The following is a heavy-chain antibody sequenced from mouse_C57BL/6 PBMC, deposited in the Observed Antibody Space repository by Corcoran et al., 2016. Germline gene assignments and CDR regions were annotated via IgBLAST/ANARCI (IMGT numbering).Heavy chain of an antibody. D-gene: IGHD2-12*01. CDR2: INTYSGVP. J-gene: IGHJ1*03. Sequence: QIQLVQSGPELKKPGETVKISCKASGYTFTTYGMSWVKQAPGKGLKWMGWINTYSGVPTYADDFKGRFAFSLETSASTAYLQINNLKNEDTATYFCERHSPSYWYFDVWGTGTTVTVSS. CDR1: GYTFTTYG. CDR3: ERHSPSYWYFDV. V-gene: IGHV9-3*01.